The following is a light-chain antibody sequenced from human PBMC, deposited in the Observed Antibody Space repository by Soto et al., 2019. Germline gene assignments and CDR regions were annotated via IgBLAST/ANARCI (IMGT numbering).Light chain of an antibody. CDR3: CSYAGSNTFVL. CDR2: EGS. V-gene: IGLV2-23*01. J-gene: IGLJ2*01. CDR1: SSDVGSYNL. Sequence: QSALTQPASVFGSPGQSITISCTGTSSDVGSYNLVSWYQQHPGKAPKLMIYEGSKRPSGVSNRFSGSKSGNTASLTISGLQAEDEADYYCCSYAGSNTFVLFGGGTKLTVL.